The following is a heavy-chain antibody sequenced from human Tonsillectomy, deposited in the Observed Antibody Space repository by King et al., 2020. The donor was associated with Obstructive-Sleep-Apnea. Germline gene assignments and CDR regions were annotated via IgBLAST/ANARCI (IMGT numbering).Heavy chain of an antibody. CDR2: IRYDGRNK. J-gene: IGHJ6*02. Sequence: VQLVESGGGVVQPGRSLRLSCAASGFTFSSYGMHWVRQAPGKGLEWVTFIRYDGRNKYYADSVKGRFTISRDNSKNTLYLQMNSLRAEDTAVYYCAKDRVVGASYDMDVWGQGTTVTVSS. V-gene: IGHV3-30*02. CDR3: AKDRVVGASYDMDV. CDR1: GFTFSSYG. D-gene: IGHD1-26*01.